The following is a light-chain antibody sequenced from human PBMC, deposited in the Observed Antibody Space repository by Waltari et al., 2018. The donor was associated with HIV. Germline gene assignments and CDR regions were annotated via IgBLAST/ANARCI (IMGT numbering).Light chain of an antibody. Sequence: QSVLTQPPSVSGAPGQRVTISCTGNSSHIGAGFDVPWYQQLPETAPKLLIYGDTNRPSGVPDRFSGSKSGTSASLAITGLQAEDGADYYCQSYDSGLSVVFGGGTKLTVL. CDR2: GDT. CDR3: QSYDSGLSVV. J-gene: IGLJ3*02. V-gene: IGLV1-40*01. CDR1: SSHIGAGFD.